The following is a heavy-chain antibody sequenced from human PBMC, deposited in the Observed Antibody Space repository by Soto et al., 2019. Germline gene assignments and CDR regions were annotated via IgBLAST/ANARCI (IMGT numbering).Heavy chain of an antibody. CDR3: ARQIYDSDTGPNFQYYFDS. V-gene: IGHV5-10-1*01. J-gene: IGHJ4*02. Sequence: GLLMKVSWRVVEGSSADYWSSWVSQKPGKGLEWMGRIDPSDSQTYYSPSFRGHVTISVTKSITTVFLQWSSLRASDTAMYYCARQIYDSDTGPNFQYYFDSWGQGTPVTVSS. CDR2: IDPSDSQT. D-gene: IGHD3-22*01. CDR1: EGSSADYW.